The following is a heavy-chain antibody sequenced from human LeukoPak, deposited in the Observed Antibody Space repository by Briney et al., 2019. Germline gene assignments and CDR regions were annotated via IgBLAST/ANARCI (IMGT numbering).Heavy chain of an antibody. Sequence: ASVKVSCKASGYTFTSYGISWVRQAPGQGLEWMGWISGYTGNTNYAHKLQGRVTMTTDTSTSTAYMELRSLRSDDTAVYYCARRTIFGVVTFDYWGQGTLVTAPS. J-gene: IGHJ4*02. D-gene: IGHD3-3*01. CDR3: ARRTIFGVVTFDY. CDR1: GYTFTSYG. V-gene: IGHV1-18*01. CDR2: ISGYTGNT.